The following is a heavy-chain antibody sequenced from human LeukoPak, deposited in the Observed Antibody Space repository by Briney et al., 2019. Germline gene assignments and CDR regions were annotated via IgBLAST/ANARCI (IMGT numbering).Heavy chain of an antibody. CDR3: AKATYSTSPGYYFDY. CDR1: GFTFSNYW. V-gene: IGHV3-9*01. Sequence: GGSLRLSCAASGFTFSNYWMHWIRQVPGKGLEWVSSINWNSRTIAYADSVKGRFTISRDNAKNSLYLQMNSLRVEDTALYFCAKATYSTSPGYYFDYWGQGTLVTVSS. D-gene: IGHD6-13*01. J-gene: IGHJ4*02. CDR2: INWNSRTI.